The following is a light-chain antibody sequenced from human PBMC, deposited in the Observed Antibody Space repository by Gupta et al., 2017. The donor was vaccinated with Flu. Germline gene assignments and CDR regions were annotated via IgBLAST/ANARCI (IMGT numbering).Light chain of an antibody. J-gene: IGKJ2*03. V-gene: IGKV1-8*01. Sequence: AIRMTQSPSSFSASTGDRVTIPCRASQGISSYLAWYKQKPGKAPKLLIYAASTLQSGVPSRFSGSGSGTDFTLTISGLQSEDFATYYCKQYYSYPRSFGQGTKLEIK. CDR3: KQYYSYPRS. CDR2: AAS. CDR1: QGISSY.